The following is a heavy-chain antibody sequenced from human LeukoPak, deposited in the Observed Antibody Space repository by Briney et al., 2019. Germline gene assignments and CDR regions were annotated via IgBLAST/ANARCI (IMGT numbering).Heavy chain of an antibody. V-gene: IGHV3-11*01. CDR2: ISSSGSSI. CDR1: EFTFSDYY. J-gene: IGHJ4*02. Sequence: GGSLRLSCAASEFTFSDYYMTWIRQAPGKGLEWVSYISSSGSSIYYADSVKGRFTISRDNAKKSLYMQMNSLRAEDTAVYYCARDCRDGYNCGDYWGQGTLVTVSS. CDR3: ARDCRDGYNCGDY. D-gene: IGHD5-24*01.